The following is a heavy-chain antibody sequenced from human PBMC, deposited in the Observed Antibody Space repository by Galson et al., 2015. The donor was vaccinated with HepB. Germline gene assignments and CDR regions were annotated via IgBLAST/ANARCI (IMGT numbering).Heavy chain of an antibody. CDR1: GDSIDRSNSY. J-gene: IGHJ4*02. D-gene: IGHD5-24*01. V-gene: IGHV4-39*07. CDR2: VLSSGSA. Sequence: TLSLPCTVSGDSIDRSNSYWGWIRQPPGKGLEWIGSVLSSGSAYYKSSLRSRITVSLDTSKKQLSLRLRSVTAADTAVYYCARMRFERWLQGRGLIDSWGQGTLVTVSS. CDR3: ARMRFERWLQGRGLIDS.